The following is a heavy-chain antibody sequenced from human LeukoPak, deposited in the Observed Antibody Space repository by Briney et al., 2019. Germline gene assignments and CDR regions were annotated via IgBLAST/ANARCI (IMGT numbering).Heavy chain of an antibody. J-gene: IGHJ6*02. Sequence: GGSLRLSCAASGFTFSSYAMHWVRQAPGKVLGWVAVISYDGSNKYYADSVKGRFTISRDNSKNTLYLQMNSLRAEDTAVYYCARDQVRWLGLQSYCYYYAMDVWGQGTTVTVSS. CDR3: ARDQVRWLGLQSYCYYYAMDV. D-gene: IGHD5-24*01. V-gene: IGHV3-30-3*01. CDR2: ISYDGSNK. CDR1: GFTFSSYA.